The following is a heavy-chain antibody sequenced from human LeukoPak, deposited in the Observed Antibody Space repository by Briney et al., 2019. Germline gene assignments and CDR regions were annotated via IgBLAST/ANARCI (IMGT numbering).Heavy chain of an antibody. D-gene: IGHD3-10*01. Sequence: SETLSLTCTVSRGSISSFYWSWIRQPPGKGLEWIGYISYSGNTKYNPSLKSRVTISVDTSKNQFSLKLSSVTAADTAVYYCARARFGELLGRFDPWGQGTLVTVSS. CDR2: ISYSGNT. V-gene: IGHV4-59*12. CDR1: RGSISSFY. CDR3: ARARFGELLGRFDP. J-gene: IGHJ5*02.